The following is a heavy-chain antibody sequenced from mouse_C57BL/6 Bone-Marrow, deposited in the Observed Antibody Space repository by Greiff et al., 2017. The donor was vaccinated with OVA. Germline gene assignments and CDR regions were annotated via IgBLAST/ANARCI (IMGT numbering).Heavy chain of an antibody. J-gene: IGHJ4*01. CDR3: ARGPITTVVGDMDY. V-gene: IGHV1-9*01. Sequence: VQLVESGAELMKPGASVKLSCKATGYTFTGYWIEWVKQRPGHGLEWIGEILPGSGSANYNEKFKGKGNFTADTSSNTAYMQLSSLTTEDSAIYYCARGPITTVVGDMDYWGQGTSVTVSS. D-gene: IGHD1-1*01. CDR1: GYTFTGYW. CDR2: ILPGSGSA.